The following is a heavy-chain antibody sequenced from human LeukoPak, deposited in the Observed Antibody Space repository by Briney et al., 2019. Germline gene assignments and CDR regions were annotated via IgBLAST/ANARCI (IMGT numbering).Heavy chain of an antibody. Sequence: PGGSLRLSCAASGFTFSGYSMNWVRQAPGKGLEWVSSISSSSSYIYYADSVKGRFTISRDNAKNSLYLQMNSLRAEDTAVYYCARGVGYCSSTSCLFDYWGQGALVTVSS. CDR3: ARGVGYCSSTSCLFDY. CDR2: ISSSSSYI. D-gene: IGHD2-2*01. V-gene: IGHV3-21*01. J-gene: IGHJ4*02. CDR1: GFTFSGYS.